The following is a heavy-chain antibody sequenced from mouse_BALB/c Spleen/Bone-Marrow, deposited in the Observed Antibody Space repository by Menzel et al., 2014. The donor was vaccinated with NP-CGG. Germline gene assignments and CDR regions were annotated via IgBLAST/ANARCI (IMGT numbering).Heavy chain of an antibody. Sequence: EVNVVESGGGLVQPGGSRKLSCAASGFTFSSFGMHWIRQAPEKGMEWVAYINGGSNTIYYADTVKGRFTISRDNPKNTLFLQMTSLRSEDTAMYFCARGTTALRYFDVWGAGTTVTVSS. CDR2: INGGSNTI. CDR3: ARGTTALRYFDV. V-gene: IGHV5-17*02. CDR1: GFTFSSFG. D-gene: IGHD1-2*01. J-gene: IGHJ1*01.